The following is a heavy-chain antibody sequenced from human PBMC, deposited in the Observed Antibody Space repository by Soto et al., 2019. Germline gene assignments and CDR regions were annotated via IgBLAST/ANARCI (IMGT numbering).Heavy chain of an antibody. V-gene: IGHV4-59*01. CDR3: AKDSGYNYGYFRWFDP. J-gene: IGHJ5*02. CDR1: GGTISNYY. CDR2: IFYSGST. D-gene: IGHD5-18*01. Sequence: PSEPLCQTCTASGGTISNYYWSWLRQPPGRGLEWIGHIFYSGSTNYNPALKSRVTISVDTSKSQFSLKLSSVTAADTAVYYCAKDSGYNYGYFRWFDPWGQGTLVTVS.